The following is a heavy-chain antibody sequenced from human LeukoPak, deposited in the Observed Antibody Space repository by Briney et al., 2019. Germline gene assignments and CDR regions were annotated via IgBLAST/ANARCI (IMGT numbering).Heavy chain of an antibody. Sequence: SVKVSCKASGYTFTSYDINWVRQAAGQGLEWMGRINPKTGGTNHAQQFQGRVTKSRETSISTAYMEVSRLRSGDPGVYCCARYHLRGESKGGYHFDYWGQGTLGTVSS. D-gene: IGHD5-18*01. CDR3: ARYHLRGESKGGYHFDY. CDR1: GYTFTSYD. J-gene: IGHJ4*02. CDR2: INPKTGGT. V-gene: IGHV1-2*05.